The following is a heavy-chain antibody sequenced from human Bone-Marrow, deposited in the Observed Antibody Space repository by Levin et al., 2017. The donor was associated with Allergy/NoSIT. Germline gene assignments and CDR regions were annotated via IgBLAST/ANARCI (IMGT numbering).Heavy chain of an antibody. J-gene: IGHJ4*02. CDR2: IYHSGST. CDR3: ARAYGDHLHFDY. D-gene: IGHD4-17*01. CDR1: GGSISSSNW. V-gene: IGHV4-4*02. Sequence: PSETLSLTCAVSGGSISSSNWWSWVRQPPGKGLEWLGEIYHSGSTNYNPSLKSRVTISVDKSKNQFSLKLSSVTAADTAVYYCARAYGDHLHFDYWGQGTLVTVSS.